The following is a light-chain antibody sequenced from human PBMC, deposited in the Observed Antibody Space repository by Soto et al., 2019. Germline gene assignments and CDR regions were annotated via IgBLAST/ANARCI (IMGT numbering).Light chain of an antibody. CDR2: DAS. Sequence: EIVLTQSPATLSLSPGERATLSCRASLSVGTYLAWYQQKPGQAPRLLIYDASNRATGVPARFSGSGSGTDFTLTISNLEPEDFAVYYCQHRSNWPLTFGGGTKVDMK. J-gene: IGKJ4*01. V-gene: IGKV3-11*01. CDR1: LSVGTY. CDR3: QHRSNWPLT.